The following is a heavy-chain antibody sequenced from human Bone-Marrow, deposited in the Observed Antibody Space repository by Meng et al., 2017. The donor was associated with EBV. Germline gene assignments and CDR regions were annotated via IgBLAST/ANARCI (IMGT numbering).Heavy chain of an antibody. Sequence: GQLGQAGVELKTPWAVVKVSCKASGYTFTSYAMNWVRQAPGQGLEWMGWINTNTRNPTYAQGFTGRFVFSLDTSVSTAYLQISSLKAEDTAVYYCARGGDEGWFDPWGQGTLVTVSS. CDR1: GYTFTSYA. CDR2: INTNTRNP. J-gene: IGHJ5*02. D-gene: IGHD7-27*01. V-gene: IGHV7-4-1*02. CDR3: ARGGDEGWFDP.